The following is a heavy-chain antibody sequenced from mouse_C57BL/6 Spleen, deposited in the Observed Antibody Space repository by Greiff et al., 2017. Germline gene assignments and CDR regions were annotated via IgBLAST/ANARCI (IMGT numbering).Heavy chain of an antibody. CDR2: INPGSGGN. J-gene: IGHJ2*01. CDR3: ARYDYYGSSHFDY. V-gene: IGHV1-54*01. D-gene: IGHD1-1*01. Sequence: QVQLKESGAELVRPGTSVKVSCKASGYAFTNYLIEWVKQRPGQGLEWIGVINPGSGGNNYNEKFKGKATLTADKSSSTAYMQLSSLTSEDSAVYFCARYDYYGSSHFDYWGQGTTLTVSS. CDR1: GYAFTNYL.